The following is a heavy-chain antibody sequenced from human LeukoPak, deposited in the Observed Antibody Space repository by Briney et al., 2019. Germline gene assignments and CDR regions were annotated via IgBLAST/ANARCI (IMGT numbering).Heavy chain of an antibody. CDR3: AREAVTYFDY. J-gene: IGHJ4*02. Sequence: GESLKISCKGSGYSFTSYWIGWVRQAPGKGLEWVAVISYDGSNKYYADSVKGRFTISRDNSKNTLYLQMNSLRAEDTAVYYCAREAVTYFDYWGQGTLVTVSS. CDR1: GYSFTSYW. CDR2: ISYDGSNK. D-gene: IGHD4-17*01. V-gene: IGHV3-30*19.